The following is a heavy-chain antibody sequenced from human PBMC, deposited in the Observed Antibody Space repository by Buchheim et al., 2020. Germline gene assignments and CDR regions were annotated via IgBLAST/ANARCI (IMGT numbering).Heavy chain of an antibody. J-gene: IGHJ4*02. Sequence: QVQLQESGPGLVKPSGTLSLTCTVSGASMYSNNWWTWVRQAPGKGLGWIGEIFHTGSTAYNPSLKSRVAISVDKSKNQVSPKVTSVTAADTAVYYCAKGTSGTFFYWGQGTL. CDR3: AKGTSGTFFY. CDR2: IFHTGST. CDR1: GASMYSNNW. V-gene: IGHV4-4*02. D-gene: IGHD3-3*02.